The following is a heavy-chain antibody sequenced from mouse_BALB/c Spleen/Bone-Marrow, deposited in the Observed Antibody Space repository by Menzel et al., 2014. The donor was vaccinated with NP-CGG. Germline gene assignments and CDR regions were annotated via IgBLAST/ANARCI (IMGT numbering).Heavy chain of an antibody. CDR3: ARRGSSGYWFAY. Sequence: VQLQQSGPELEKPGASVKISCQASGYSFTGYNINWVKQSNGKSLEWLGNIDPYYGGTSYNQKFKAKATSTVDRSSSTAYMQLKSLTSEDSAVYYCARRGSSGYWFAYWGQGTLVTVSA. D-gene: IGHD3-1*01. CDR1: GYSFTGYN. J-gene: IGHJ3*01. V-gene: IGHV1-39*01. CDR2: IDPYYGGT.